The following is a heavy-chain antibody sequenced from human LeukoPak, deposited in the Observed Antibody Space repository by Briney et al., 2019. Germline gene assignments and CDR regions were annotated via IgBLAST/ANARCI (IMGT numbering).Heavy chain of an antibody. CDR3: ARHGQLRRDQGY. CDR2: ISSSSSTI. CDR1: GGSFSGYY. D-gene: IGHD1-1*01. V-gene: IGHV3-11*04. J-gene: IGHJ4*02. Sequence: LSLTCAVYGGSFSGYYWSWIRQPPGKGLEWVSYISSSSSTIYYADSVKGRFTISRDNAKNSLYLQMNSLRAEDTAVYYCARHGQLRRDQGYWGQGTLVTVSS.